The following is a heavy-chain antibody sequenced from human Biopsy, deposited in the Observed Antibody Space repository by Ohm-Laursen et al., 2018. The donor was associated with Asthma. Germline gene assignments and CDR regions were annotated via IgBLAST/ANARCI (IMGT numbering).Heavy chain of an antibody. D-gene: IGHD3-16*01. CDR3: ARVDAIMISGDFYFYSGFDF. J-gene: IGHJ6*02. CDR1: GYTFTSYY. Sequence: SSVKVSCKASGYTFTSYYMHWVRQAPGQGLEWMGGIIPMYGVPKVAQKFQGRVTITADESTSTAYMEMSSLRSEDTAVYYCARVDAIMISGDFYFYSGFDFWGQGTTVRVSS. V-gene: IGHV1-69*01. CDR2: IIPMYGVP.